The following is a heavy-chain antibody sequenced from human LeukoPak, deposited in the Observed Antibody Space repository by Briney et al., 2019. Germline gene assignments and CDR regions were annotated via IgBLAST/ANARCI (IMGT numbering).Heavy chain of an antibody. CDR3: ARDVIPAAGTFYY. D-gene: IGHD6-13*01. CDR1: GGSLSSSSYY. Sequence: SETLSLTCTVSGGSLSSSSYYWGWIRQPPGTGLEWIGSIYYSGGTNYNPSLKSRVTISVDKSKNQFSLNLSSVNAAESAVYYCARDVIPAAGTFYYWGQGTLVTVSS. V-gene: IGHV4-39*07. J-gene: IGHJ4*02. CDR2: IYYSGGT.